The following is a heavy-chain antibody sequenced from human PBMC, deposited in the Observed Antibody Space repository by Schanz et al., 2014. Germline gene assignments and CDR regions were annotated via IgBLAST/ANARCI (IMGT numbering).Heavy chain of an antibody. CDR1: GYTFTSYG. J-gene: IGHJ4*02. CDR2: IHSTGGTT. CDR3: ARVYRWQHILGHFDS. Sequence: QVQLVQSGTEVKKPGASVKVSCKASGYTFTSYGVSWVRQAPGQGLEWMGIIHSTGGTTSHAQKFQGRVTMTRDTSTSTVYMELSSLRSEDTAVYYCARVYRWQHILGHFDSWGQGSLVTVSS. D-gene: IGHD6-13*01. V-gene: IGHV1-46*01.